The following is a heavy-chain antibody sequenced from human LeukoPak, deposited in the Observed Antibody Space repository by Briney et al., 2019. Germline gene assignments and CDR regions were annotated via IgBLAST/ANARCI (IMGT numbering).Heavy chain of an antibody. V-gene: IGHV1-69*01. Sequence: GSSVKVSCKASGGTFSSYAISWVRQAPGQGLEWMGGIIPIFGTANYAQKFQGRVTITADESTSTAYMELSSLRSEDTAVYYCARDLLDTAMVTNKYYYYYGMDVWGKGTTVTVSS. D-gene: IGHD5-18*01. CDR1: GGTFSSYA. CDR3: ARDLLDTAMVTNKYYYYYGMDV. CDR2: IIPIFGTA. J-gene: IGHJ6*04.